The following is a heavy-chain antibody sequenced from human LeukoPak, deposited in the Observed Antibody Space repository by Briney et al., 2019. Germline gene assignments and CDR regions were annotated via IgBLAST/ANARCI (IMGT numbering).Heavy chain of an antibody. CDR2: MNPNSGNT. CDR3: VKNGEPHYYMDV. CDR1: GYTFTSYD. D-gene: IGHD1-14*01. Sequence: ASVEVSCKASGYTFTSYDINWVRQATGQGLEWMGWMNPNSGNTGYAQKFQGRVTITRNTSISTAYMELSSLRSEDTAVYYCVKNGEPHYYMDVLGKGTTVTVSS. J-gene: IGHJ6*03. V-gene: IGHV1-8*03.